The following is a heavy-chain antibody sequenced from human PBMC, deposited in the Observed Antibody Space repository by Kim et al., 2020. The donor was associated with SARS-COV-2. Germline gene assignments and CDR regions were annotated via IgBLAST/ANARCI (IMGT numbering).Heavy chain of an antibody. CDR3: ARDPYYSGWYAPAY. Sequence: ASVKVSCKSSGYTFIGYNIHWVRQAPGQGLEWMGWINPESGDTNYAQKFQGRVTMTRDTSINTAYMELSRLRSDDTAVFYCARDPYYSGWYAPAYWGQGTLVTVSS. V-gene: IGHV1-2*02. CDR1: GYTFIGYN. D-gene: IGHD6-19*01. CDR2: INPESGDT. J-gene: IGHJ4*02.